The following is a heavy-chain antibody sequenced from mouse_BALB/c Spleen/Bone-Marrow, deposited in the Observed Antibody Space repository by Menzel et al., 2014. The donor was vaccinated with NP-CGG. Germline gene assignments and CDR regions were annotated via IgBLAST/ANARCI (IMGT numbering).Heavy chain of an antibody. V-gene: IGHV3-2*02. CDR3: AGTWYFDV. J-gene: IGHJ1*01. CDR2: ISYSGST. CDR1: GYSITSDYA. D-gene: IGHD4-1*01. Sequence: EVMLVESGPGLVKPSQSLSLTCTVTGYSITSDYARNWIRQFPGNKLEWMGYISYSGSTSYNPSLKSRISITRDTSKNQFFLQLNSVTTEDTATYYCAGTWYFDVWGAGTTVTVSS.